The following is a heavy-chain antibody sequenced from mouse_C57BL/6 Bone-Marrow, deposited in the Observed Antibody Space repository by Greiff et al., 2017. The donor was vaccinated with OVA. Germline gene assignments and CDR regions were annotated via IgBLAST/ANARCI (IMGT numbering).Heavy chain of an antibody. V-gene: IGHV1-64*01. CDR3: AKIYYGSRDY. Sequence: QVQLQQPGAELVKPGASVKLSCKASGYTFTSYWMHWVKQRPGQGLEWIGMVHPNSGSTNYNEKFKSKATLTVDKSSSTAYMQLSSLTSEDSAVYYCAKIYYGSRDYWGQGTTLTVSS. CDR2: VHPNSGST. CDR1: GYTFTSYW. D-gene: IGHD1-1*01. J-gene: IGHJ2*01.